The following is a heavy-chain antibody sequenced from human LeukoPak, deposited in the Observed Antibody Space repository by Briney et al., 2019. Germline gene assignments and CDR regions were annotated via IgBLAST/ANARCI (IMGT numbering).Heavy chain of an antibody. D-gene: IGHD1-1*01. V-gene: IGHV4-34*01. Sequence: SETLSLTCAVYGGSFSGYFWMWIRQPPGKGLEWIGEINRSGRTTNSPSLKSRVTMSVDTSKNQFSLKLTSVTAADTAVCYCARGESTGKFDYWGQGTLVTVSS. CDR1: GGSFSGYF. J-gene: IGHJ4*02. CDR3: ARGESTGKFDY. CDR2: INRSGRT.